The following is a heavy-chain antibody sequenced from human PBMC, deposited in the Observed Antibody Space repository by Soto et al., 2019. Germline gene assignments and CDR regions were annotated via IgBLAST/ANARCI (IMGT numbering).Heavy chain of an antibody. V-gene: IGHV5-51*01. CDR1: GYRFTGYW. Sequence: PGESLKISCKASGYRFTGYWIVCVRQVPGKGLEWMGILXTXXXXXKXXPSFQGQVTFSADTSTNTAYLQWTSLRASDTAIYYCARGNVANWFGTWGQRTHVTASS. CDR3: ARGNVANWFGT. J-gene: IGHJ5*02. CDR2: LXTXXXXX.